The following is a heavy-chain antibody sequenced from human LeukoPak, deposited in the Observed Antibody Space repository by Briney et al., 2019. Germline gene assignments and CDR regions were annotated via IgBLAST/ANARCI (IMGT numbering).Heavy chain of an antibody. CDR2: ISYDGSNK. CDR1: GFTFNMYA. Sequence: PGGSLRLSCAASGFTFNMYAMHWVRQAPGKGLEWVAVISYDGSNKYYADSVKGRFTISRDNSKNTLYLQMNSLRAEDTAVYYCARGFWGWYQLLWSTYYMDVWGKGTTVTVSS. J-gene: IGHJ6*03. CDR3: ARGFWGWYQLLWSTYYMDV. V-gene: IGHV3-30-3*01. D-gene: IGHD2-2*01.